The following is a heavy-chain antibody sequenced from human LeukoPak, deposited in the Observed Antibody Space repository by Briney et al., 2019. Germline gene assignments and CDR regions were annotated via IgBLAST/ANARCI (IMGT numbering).Heavy chain of an antibody. CDR2: IYYSGST. CDR1: GGSISSGDYY. V-gene: IGHV4-30-4*01. J-gene: IGHJ4*02. D-gene: IGHD4-17*01. CDR3: ARGSYGSRVYDY. Sequence: PSETLSLTSTVSGGSISSGDYYWSWIRQPPGKGLEWIGYIYYSGSTYYNPSLKSRVTISVDTSKNQFSLKLSSVTAADTAVYYCARGSYGSRVYDYWGQGTLVTVSS.